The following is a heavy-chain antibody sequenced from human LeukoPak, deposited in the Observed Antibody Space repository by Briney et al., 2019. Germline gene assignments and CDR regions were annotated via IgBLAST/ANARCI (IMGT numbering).Heavy chain of an antibody. V-gene: IGHV4-34*01. J-gene: IGHJ4*02. CDR2: IYHSGGA. D-gene: IGHD3-16*01. CDR3: AREEGGLTRD. CDR1: GGSFSISY. Sequence: SETLSLTCGVSGGSFSISYWSWIRQPPGKGLEWIGQIYHSGGANYNPSLRSRVTISVDTSKNQFSLKLSSVTAADTAVYYCAREEGGLTRDWGQGTLVTVSS.